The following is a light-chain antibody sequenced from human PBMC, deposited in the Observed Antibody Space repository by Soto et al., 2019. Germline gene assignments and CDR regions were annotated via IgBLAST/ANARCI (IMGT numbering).Light chain of an antibody. CDR1: QSVGSNY. CDR2: GAS. CDR3: HQYASSPLT. J-gene: IGKJ5*01. Sequence: DIVLTQSPGTLSLSPGERATLSCRASQSVGSNYLAWYQQTPGQAPRLLIHGASTRATGIPDRFSGSGSGTDFTLTLSRLESEDSAVYYCHQYASSPLTFGQGTRLEIK. V-gene: IGKV3-20*01.